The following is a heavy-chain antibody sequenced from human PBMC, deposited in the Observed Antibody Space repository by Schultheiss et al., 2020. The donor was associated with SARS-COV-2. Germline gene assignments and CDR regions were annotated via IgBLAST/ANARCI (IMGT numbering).Heavy chain of an antibody. Sequence: GESLKISCAASGFIFSDYPMNWVRQAPGKGLEHVSGISSEGGRTYYADSVKGRFIISRDNSKSTLHLQLGSVRREDMGVYFCARGAYSDFWSASGLDVWGQGTAVTVSS. CDR2: ISSEGGRT. CDR3: ARGAYSDFWSASGLDV. J-gene: IGHJ6*02. D-gene: IGHD3-3*01. CDR1: GFIFSDYP. V-gene: IGHV3-64*02.